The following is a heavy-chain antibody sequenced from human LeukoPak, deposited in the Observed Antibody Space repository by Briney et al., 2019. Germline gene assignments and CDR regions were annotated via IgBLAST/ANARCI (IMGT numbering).Heavy chain of an antibody. J-gene: IGHJ4*02. CDR1: GFTFTIYA. CDR2: ITPIFGTA. V-gene: IGHV1-69*05. CDR3: ARAPVVAVAGFVY. Sequence: GAAVKVSCKASGFTFTIYAISWVRQAPGQGIEWMGGITPIFGTANYAQKFKGRVTIPTDESTSTAYMELSSLRSEATAVYYCARAPVVAVAGFVYWGQGTLVTVSS. D-gene: IGHD6-19*01.